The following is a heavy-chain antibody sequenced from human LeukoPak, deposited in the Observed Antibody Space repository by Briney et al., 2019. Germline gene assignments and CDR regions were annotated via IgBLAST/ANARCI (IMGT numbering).Heavy chain of an antibody. D-gene: IGHD3-22*01. CDR1: GDSISTYY. V-gene: IGHV4-4*07. Sequence: SETLSLTCTVSGDSISTYYWSWIRQPAGKGMEWFGRTHTSGNTIYNPSLKSRVTMSVDTSNNQLSLKLSSVTAADTAVYYCARENSGGYLFDYWGQGTLVTVSS. CDR3: ARENSGGYLFDY. J-gene: IGHJ4*02. CDR2: THTSGNT.